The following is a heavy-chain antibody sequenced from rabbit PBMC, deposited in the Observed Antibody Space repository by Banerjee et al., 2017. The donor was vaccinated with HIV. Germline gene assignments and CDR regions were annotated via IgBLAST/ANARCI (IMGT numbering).Heavy chain of an antibody. Sequence: LSCKASGIDFSSYGISWVRQAPGKGPEWIAYIYPGFDIRNYATSVKGRFTISSDNAQNTVFLQMTSLTASDTATYFCARGDAGGGGHGYPYFKVWGPGTLVTVS. J-gene: IGHJ4*01. V-gene: IGHV1S47*01. CDR2: IYPGFDIR. CDR1: GIDFSSYG. D-gene: IGHD4-2*01. CDR3: ARGDAGGGGHGYPYFKV.